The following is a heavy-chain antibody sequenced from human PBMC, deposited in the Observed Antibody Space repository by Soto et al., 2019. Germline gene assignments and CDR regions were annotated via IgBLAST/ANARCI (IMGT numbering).Heavy chain of an antibody. CDR1: GYTLTELS. J-gene: IGHJ4*02. CDR3: ATPTRIAAAGTGLDD. D-gene: IGHD6-13*01. CDR2: FDPEDSDT. Sequence: ASVKAPCKVSGYTLTELSMYWVRQAPGKGLVWMGGFDPEDSDTNYAQTLQGRVTMTEDTSTDKAYMELSSLSSEDTAVYYCATPTRIAAAGTGLDDWGQGTLVTVSS. V-gene: IGHV1-24*01.